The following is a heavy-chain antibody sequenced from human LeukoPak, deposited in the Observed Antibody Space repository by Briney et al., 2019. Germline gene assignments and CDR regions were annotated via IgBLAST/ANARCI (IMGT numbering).Heavy chain of an antibody. J-gene: IGHJ4*02. CDR2: VTPLYETS. V-gene: IGHV1-69*06. D-gene: IGHD3-10*01. CDR3: LEGVEGY. CDR1: GGTFCNHV. Sequence: SVKVSCKSSGGTFCNHVVSWVRQAPGQGLEWMGKVTPLYETSDYAQKFQGRVTITANTSTTTVYMDLSGLTSEDTAIYYCLEGVEGYWGPGTLVIVSS.